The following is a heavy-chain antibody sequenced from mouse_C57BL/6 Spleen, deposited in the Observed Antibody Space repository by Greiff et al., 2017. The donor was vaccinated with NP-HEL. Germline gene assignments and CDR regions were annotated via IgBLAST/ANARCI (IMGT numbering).Heavy chain of an antibody. CDR3: AGTARYAMDY. J-gene: IGHJ4*01. CDR1: GYTFTDYN. CDR2: INPNNGGT. D-gene: IGHD3-2*01. V-gene: IGHV1-18*01. Sequence: VQLQQSGPELVKPGASVKIPCKASGYTFTDYNMDWVKQSHGKSLEWIGDINPNNGGTIYNQKFKGKATLTVDTSSSTAYMQLSSLTSEDSAVYYCAGTARYAMDYWGQGTSVTVSS.